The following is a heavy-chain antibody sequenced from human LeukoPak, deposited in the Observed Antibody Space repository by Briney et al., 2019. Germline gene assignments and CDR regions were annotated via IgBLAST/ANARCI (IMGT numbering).Heavy chain of an antibody. V-gene: IGHV3-48*01. D-gene: IGHD6-19*01. J-gene: IGHJ4*01. Sequence: GGSLRLSCAASGFTFSSYSMNWVRQAPGKGLEWVSYISSSSSTIYYADSVKGRFTISRDNAKNSLYLQMNSLRAEDTAVYYCARSLSRAVAGTKIFDYWGQGTLVTVSS. CDR1: GFTFSSYS. CDR3: ARSLSRAVAGTKIFDY. CDR2: ISSSSSTI.